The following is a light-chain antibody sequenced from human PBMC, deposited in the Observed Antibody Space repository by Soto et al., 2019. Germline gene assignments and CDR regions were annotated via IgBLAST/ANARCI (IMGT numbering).Light chain of an antibody. CDR2: EAS. V-gene: IGKV3-11*01. CDR3: QQHINWPLT. CDR1: QTVGSS. J-gene: IGKJ4*01. Sequence: IGLTQSPGTLSLSPGERATLSCRASQTVGSSLAWYQQKPGQAPRLLIYEASNRATGIPARFSGSGSGADFTLTISSLEPEDFALYYCQQHINWPLTFGGGTKVDNK.